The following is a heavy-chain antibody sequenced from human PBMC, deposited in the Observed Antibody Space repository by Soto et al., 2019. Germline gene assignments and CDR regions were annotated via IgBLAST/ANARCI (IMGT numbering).Heavy chain of an antibody. V-gene: IGHV1-18*01. J-gene: IGHJ5*02. CDR1: GYTFTSYG. CDR3: ARDLIVVVVAATPPGWFDP. Sequence: QVQLVQSGAEVKKPGASVKVSCKASGYTFTSYGISWVRQAPGQGHEWMGWISAYNGNTNYAQKLQGRVTMTTDTSTSTAYMELRSLRSDDTAVYYCARDLIVVVVAATPPGWFDPWGQGTLVTVSS. D-gene: IGHD2-15*01. CDR2: ISAYNGNT.